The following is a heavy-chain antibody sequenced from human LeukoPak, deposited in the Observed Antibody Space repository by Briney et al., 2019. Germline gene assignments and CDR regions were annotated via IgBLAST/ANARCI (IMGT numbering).Heavy chain of an antibody. D-gene: IGHD6-19*01. V-gene: IGHV3-53*01. Sequence: SGGSLRLSCTVSGFTVSSNSMSWVRQAPGKGLEWVSFIYSGGNTHYSDSVKGRFTISRDNPKNTLYLQMNSLRAEDTAVYYCAKSFYSSGWSGREYYFDYWGQGTLVTVSS. CDR1: GFTVSSNS. CDR2: IYSGGNT. J-gene: IGHJ4*02. CDR3: AKSFYSSGWSGREYYFDY.